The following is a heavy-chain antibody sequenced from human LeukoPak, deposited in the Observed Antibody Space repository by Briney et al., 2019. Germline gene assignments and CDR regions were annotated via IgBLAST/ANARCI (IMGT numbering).Heavy chain of an antibody. CDR2: ISGSGRSI. CDR1: GFTFSSYA. Sequence: GGSLRLSCAASGFTFSSYAMSWVRQAPGKGLEWVSGISGSGRSIHYADSVKGRFTISRDNSKNTLYLQMNSLRADDTAVYYCAKDMNSWRDGSGLGDYFDYWGQGTLVTVSS. V-gene: IGHV3-23*01. CDR3: AKDMNSWRDGSGLGDYFDY. J-gene: IGHJ4*02. D-gene: IGHD6-19*01.